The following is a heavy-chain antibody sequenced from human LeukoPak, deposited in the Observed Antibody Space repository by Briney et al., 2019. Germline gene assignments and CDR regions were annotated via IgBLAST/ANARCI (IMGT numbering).Heavy chain of an antibody. J-gene: IGHJ6*02. CDR1: GYTFTSYG. CDR3: ARGQLWFSRGMDV. V-gene: IGHV1-2*02. D-gene: IGHD3-10*01. CDR2: INPNSGGA. Sequence: ASVKVSCKASGYTFTSYGISWVRQAPGQGLEWMGWINPNSGGANYAQKFQGRVTMTRDTSISTACMELSRLRSDDTAVYYCARGQLWFSRGMDVWGQGITVTVSS.